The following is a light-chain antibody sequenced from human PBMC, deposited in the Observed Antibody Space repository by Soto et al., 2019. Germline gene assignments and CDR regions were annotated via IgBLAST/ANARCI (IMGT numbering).Light chain of an antibody. J-gene: IGKJ1*01. Sequence: EIVLTQSPGTLSLSPGERATLSCRTSQFVYNSQLAWYQQRSGLSPRLLIHGASSRVTGIPARFSGSGSGTEFTLTISSLQSEDFAVYYCLQYKNWPRTFGQGTKVEIK. V-gene: IGKV3-15*01. CDR2: GAS. CDR3: LQYKNWPRT. CDR1: QFVYNSQ.